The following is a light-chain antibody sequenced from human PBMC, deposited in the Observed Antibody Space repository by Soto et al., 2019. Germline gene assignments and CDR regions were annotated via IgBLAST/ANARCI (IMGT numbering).Light chain of an antibody. CDR3: LQDYNYPCT. CDR2: AAS. Sequence: AIQMTQSPSSLSASVGDRVTITCRASQGIRNDLGWYQQKPGKAPKLLIYAASSLQSGVPSRFSGSGSGTDFTLTISCLQPEDLATYYCLQDYNYPCTFGQGTKVQIK. J-gene: IGKJ1*01. V-gene: IGKV1-6*01. CDR1: QGIRND.